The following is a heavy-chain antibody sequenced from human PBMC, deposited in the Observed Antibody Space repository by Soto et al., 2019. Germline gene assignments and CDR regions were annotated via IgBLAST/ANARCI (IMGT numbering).Heavy chain of an antibody. Sequence: ASVKGSCKASGYTFTRYDINWVRQATGQRPEWMGWMNPNSGNTGYAQKFQGRVTMTRNTSISTAYMELSSLRSEDTAVYYCARGIDGRIQLWYANTEAYYYYYMDVWGKGTTVTVSS. D-gene: IGHD5-18*01. J-gene: IGHJ6*03. CDR2: MNPNSGNT. V-gene: IGHV1-8*01. CDR3: ARGIDGRIQLWYANTEAYYYYYMDV. CDR1: GYTFTRYD.